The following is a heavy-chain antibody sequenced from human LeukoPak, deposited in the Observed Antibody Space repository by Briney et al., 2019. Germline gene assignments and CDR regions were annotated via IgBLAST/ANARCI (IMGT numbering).Heavy chain of an antibody. CDR2: ISWNSGSI. Sequence: GGSLRLSCAASGFTFDDYAMHWVRHAPGKGLEWVSGISWNSGSIGYADSVKGRFTISRDNAKNSLYLQMNSLRAEDTALYYCATGSTLDYWGQGTLVTVSS. CDR3: ATGSTLDY. V-gene: IGHV3-9*01. CDR1: GFTFDDYA. D-gene: IGHD2-2*01. J-gene: IGHJ4*02.